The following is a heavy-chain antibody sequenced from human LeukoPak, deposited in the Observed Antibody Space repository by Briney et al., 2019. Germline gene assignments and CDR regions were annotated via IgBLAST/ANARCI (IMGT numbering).Heavy chain of an antibody. CDR3: ARLNGGY. J-gene: IGHJ4*02. V-gene: IGHV4-59*08. CDR2: VNYSGST. CDR1: GGSISDYY. Sequence: SETLSLTCTVSGGSISDYYWSWIRQPPGRGLEWIGYVNYSGSTNYNPSLKSRVTISVDTSKNQFSLKVTSVTAADTAVYYCARLNGGYWGQGTLVTVSS. D-gene: IGHD1-1*01.